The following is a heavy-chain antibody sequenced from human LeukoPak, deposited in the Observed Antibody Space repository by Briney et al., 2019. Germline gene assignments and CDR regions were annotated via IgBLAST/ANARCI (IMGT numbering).Heavy chain of an antibody. D-gene: IGHD3-22*01. CDR1: GFTFSSYG. CDR2: IRYDGSNK. Sequence: TGGSLRLSCAASGFTFSSYGMHWVRQAPGKGLEWVAFIRYDGSNKYYADSVKGRFTISRDNSKNTLYLQMNSLRAEDTAVYYCAKSKVIATPTYYWGQGTLVTVSS. V-gene: IGHV3-30*02. J-gene: IGHJ4*02. CDR3: AKSKVIATPTYY.